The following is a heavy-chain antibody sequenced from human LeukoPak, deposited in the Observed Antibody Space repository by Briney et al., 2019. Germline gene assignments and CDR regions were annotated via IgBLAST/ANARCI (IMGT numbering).Heavy chain of an antibody. CDR3: ARRGSEYQLPQYYYYGMDV. Sequence: SETLSLTCAVYGASFSGYYWSWIRQPPGKGLEWLGEINHSGSTNYNPSLKSRATISVDTSKNQFSLKLSSVTAADTAVYYCARRGSEYQLPQYYYYGMDVWGEGTTVTVSS. CDR1: GASFSGYY. V-gene: IGHV4-34*01. J-gene: IGHJ6*04. D-gene: IGHD2-2*01. CDR2: INHSGST.